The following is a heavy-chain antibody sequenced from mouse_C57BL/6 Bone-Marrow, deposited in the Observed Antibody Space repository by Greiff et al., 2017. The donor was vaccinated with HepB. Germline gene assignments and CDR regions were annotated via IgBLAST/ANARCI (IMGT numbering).Heavy chain of an antibody. CDR1: GYAFTNYL. V-gene: IGHV1-54*01. Sequence: VQLVESGAELVRPGTSVKVSCKASGYAFTNYLIEWVKQRPGQGLEWIGVINPGSGGTNYNEKFKGKATLTADKSSSTAYMQLSSLTSEDSAVYFCARWDMVTTSYYYATDYWGQGTSVTVSP. CDR2: INPGSGGT. D-gene: IGHD2-2*01. J-gene: IGHJ4*01. CDR3: ARWDMVTTSYYYATDY.